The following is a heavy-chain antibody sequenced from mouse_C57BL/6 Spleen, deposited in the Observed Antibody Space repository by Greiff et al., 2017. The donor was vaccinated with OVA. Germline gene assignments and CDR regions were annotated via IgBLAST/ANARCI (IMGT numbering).Heavy chain of an antibody. Sequence: QVQLQQPGAELVMPGASVKLSCKASGYTFTSYWMHWVKQRPGQGLEWIGEIDPSDSYTNYNQKFKGKSTLTVDKSSSTAYMQLSSLTSEDSAVYYCARGGDGYYEDWGQGTTLTVSS. V-gene: IGHV1-69*01. D-gene: IGHD2-3*01. CDR3: ARGGDGYYED. CDR1: GYTFTSYW. J-gene: IGHJ2*01. CDR2: IDPSDSYT.